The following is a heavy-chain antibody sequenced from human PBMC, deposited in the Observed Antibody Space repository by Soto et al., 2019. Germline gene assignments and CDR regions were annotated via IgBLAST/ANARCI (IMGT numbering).Heavy chain of an antibody. CDR2: ISSSSSYI. CDR1: GFTFSSYS. J-gene: IGHJ6*02. CDR3: AREASYDFWSGYYPYGMDV. V-gene: IGHV3-21*01. Sequence: EVQLVESGGGLVKPGGSLRLSCAASGFTFSSYSMNWVRQAPGKGLEWVSSISSSSSYIYYADSVKGRFTISRDNAKNSLYLQMNSLRAEDTAVYYCAREASYDFWSGYYPYGMDVWGQGTTVTVSS. D-gene: IGHD3-3*01.